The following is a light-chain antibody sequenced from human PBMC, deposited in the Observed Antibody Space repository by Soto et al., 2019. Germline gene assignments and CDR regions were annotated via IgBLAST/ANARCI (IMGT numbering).Light chain of an antibody. Sequence: EIVLTQSPATLSLSPGERATLSCRASQSVSSYLAWYQQKPGQAPRLLIYDASNRAAGIPARFSGSGSGTDFTLTIGSLEPEDFAVYYWQQRSNWPPAFGQGTKLEIK. V-gene: IGKV3-11*01. J-gene: IGKJ2*01. CDR2: DAS. CDR3: QQRSNWPPA. CDR1: QSVSSY.